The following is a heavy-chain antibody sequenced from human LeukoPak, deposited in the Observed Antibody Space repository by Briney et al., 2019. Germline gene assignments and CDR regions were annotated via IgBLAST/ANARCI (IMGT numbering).Heavy chain of an antibody. Sequence: ASVKVSCKASGYTFTGYYMHWVRQAPGQGLEWMGWINPNSGGTNYAQKFQGWVTMTRDTSISTAYMELSRLRSDDTAVYYCARRLHYYGSGSYYPPDYYYYGMDVWGQGTTVTVSS. J-gene: IGHJ6*02. CDR1: GYTFTGYY. CDR2: INPNSGGT. V-gene: IGHV1-2*04. CDR3: ARRLHYYGSGSYYPPDYYYYGMDV. D-gene: IGHD3-10*01.